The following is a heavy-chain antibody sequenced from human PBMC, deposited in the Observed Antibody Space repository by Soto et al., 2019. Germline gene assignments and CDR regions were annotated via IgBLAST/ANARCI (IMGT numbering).Heavy chain of an antibody. J-gene: IGHJ4*02. Sequence: EVQLVESGGGLVQPGGSLRLSCAASGFTVGSNYMSWVRQAPGKGLEWVSVIYSGGSTYYADSVKGRFTISRDNSKNTLYLQMNSLRAEDTAVYYCAKSSYSSSSAVFDYWGQGTLVTVSS. D-gene: IGHD6-6*01. CDR2: IYSGGST. CDR1: GFTVGSNY. CDR3: AKSSYSSSSAVFDY. V-gene: IGHV3-66*01.